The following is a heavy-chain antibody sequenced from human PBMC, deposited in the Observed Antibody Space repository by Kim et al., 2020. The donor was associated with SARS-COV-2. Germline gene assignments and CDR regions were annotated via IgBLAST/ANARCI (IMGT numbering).Heavy chain of an antibody. Sequence: VKGRFTISRDNAKNSLYLQMNSLRAEDTALYYCAKDISPLLCYDSSGPMGPWGQGTLVTVSS. J-gene: IGHJ5*02. V-gene: IGHV3-9*01. CDR3: AKDISPLLCYDSSGPMGP. D-gene: IGHD3-22*01.